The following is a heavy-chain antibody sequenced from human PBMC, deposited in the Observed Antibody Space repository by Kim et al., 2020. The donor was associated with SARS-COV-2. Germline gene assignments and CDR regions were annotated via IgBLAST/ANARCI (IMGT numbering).Heavy chain of an antibody. CDR1: GGTFSSYA. V-gene: IGHV1-69*04. CDR2: IIPILGIA. D-gene: IGHD4-4*01. J-gene: IGHJ3*02. CDR3: ARVSTSNYSAFDI. Sequence: SVKVSCKASGGTFSSYAISWVRQAPGQGLEWMGRIIPILGIANYAQKFQGRVTITADKSTSTAYMELSSLRSEDTAVYYCARVSTSNYSAFDIWGQGTMVTVSS.